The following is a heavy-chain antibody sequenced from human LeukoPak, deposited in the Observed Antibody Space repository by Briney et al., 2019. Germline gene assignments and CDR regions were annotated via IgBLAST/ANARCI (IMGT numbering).Heavy chain of an antibody. J-gene: IGHJ4*02. Sequence: PGGSLRLSCAASGFTFSSYAMSWVRQAPGKGLEWVSAISGSGGSTYYADSVKGRFTISRDNSKNTLYLQMNSLRAEDTAVYYCARGAKRTYYYDSSGYYGFYWGQGTLVTVSS. CDR1: GFTFSSYA. V-gene: IGHV3-23*01. CDR2: ISGSGGST. D-gene: IGHD3-22*01. CDR3: ARGAKRTYYYDSSGYYGFY.